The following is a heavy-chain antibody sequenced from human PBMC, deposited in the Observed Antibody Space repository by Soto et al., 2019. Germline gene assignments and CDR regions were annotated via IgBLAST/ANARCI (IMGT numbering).Heavy chain of an antibody. CDR1: GFTFSSYA. Sequence: VQLVESGGGVVQPGRSLRLSCAASGFTFSSYAMHWVRQAPGKGLEWVAVISGSGGSSYYADSVKGRFTISRDNSKNTLYLQMNSLRAEDTAVYYCAKGGARYDYVWGSYRSDGSFDYWGQGTLVTVSS. V-gene: IGHV3-23*04. CDR2: ISGSGGSS. J-gene: IGHJ4*02. CDR3: AKGGARYDYVWGSYRSDGSFDY. D-gene: IGHD3-16*02.